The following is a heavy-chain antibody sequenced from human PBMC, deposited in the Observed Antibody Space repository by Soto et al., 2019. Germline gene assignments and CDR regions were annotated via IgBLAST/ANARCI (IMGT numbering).Heavy chain of an antibody. CDR1: GGSISSSNW. CDR2: IYHSGST. D-gene: IGHD3-3*01. J-gene: IGHJ4*02. V-gene: IGHV4-4*02. CDR3: ARALYDFEYYFDY. Sequence: PSETLSLTCAVSGGSISSSNWWRWVRQPPGKGLEWIGEIYHSGSTNYNPSLKRRVTISVDKSKNQFSLKLSSVTAADTAVYYCARALYDFEYYFDYWGQGTLVTVSS.